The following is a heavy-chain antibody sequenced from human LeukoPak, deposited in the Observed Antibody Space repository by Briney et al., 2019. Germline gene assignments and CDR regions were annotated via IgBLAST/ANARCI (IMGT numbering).Heavy chain of an antibody. CDR3: ARGGAYYDYVWGSYRILDY. CDR1: GFTFSSYD. J-gene: IGHJ4*02. CDR2: IGTAGDT. V-gene: IGHV3-13*01. D-gene: IGHD3-16*02. Sequence: PGGSLRLSCAASGFTFSSYDMHWVRQATGKGLEWVSAIGTAGDTYYPGSVKGRFTISRENAKNSLYLQMNSLRAGDTAVYYCARGGAYYDYVWGSYRILDYWGQGTLVTVSS.